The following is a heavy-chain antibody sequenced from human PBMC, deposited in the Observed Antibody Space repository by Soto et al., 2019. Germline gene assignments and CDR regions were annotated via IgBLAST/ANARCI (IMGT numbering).Heavy chain of an antibody. Sequence: PGGSLRLSCEASGFTLSSYWMSWVRQAPGKGLEWVANISPNGNAKYYVGSVKGRFTISRDNAKNSVYLQMNSLRAEDTSVYYCATKVVIARLGYVDHWGQGTLVTVST. CDR2: ISPNGNAK. D-gene: IGHD6-6*01. V-gene: IGHV3-7*01. J-gene: IGHJ5*02. CDR1: GFTLSSYW. CDR3: ATKVVIARLGYVDH.